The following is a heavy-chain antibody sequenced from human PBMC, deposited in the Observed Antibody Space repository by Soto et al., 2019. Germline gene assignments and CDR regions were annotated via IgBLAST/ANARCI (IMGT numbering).Heavy chain of an antibody. CDR1: GGSTSSYY. CDR2: IYYSGST. CDR3: ARGLPPYYYYGMDV. Sequence: SETLSLTCTVSGGSTSSYYWSWIRQPPGKGLEWIGYIYYSGSTNYNPSLKSRVTISVDTSKNQFSLKLSSVTAADTAVYYCARGLPPYYYYGMDVWGQGTTVTVSS. V-gene: IGHV4-59*01. J-gene: IGHJ6*02.